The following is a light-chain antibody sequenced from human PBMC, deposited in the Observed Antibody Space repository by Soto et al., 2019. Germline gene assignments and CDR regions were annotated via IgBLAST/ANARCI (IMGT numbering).Light chain of an antibody. J-gene: IGKJ3*01. V-gene: IGKV3-15*01. CDR1: QSVRSN. CDR3: QQYNNWPVT. Sequence: EIVMTQSPATLSVSPGERATLSCRASQSVRSNLAWYQQKPGQAPRLLIYGAATRATGIPARFSGSGSGTEFTLTLSSRQSEDFAFYYCQQYNNWPVTVGPGTKVDIK. CDR2: GAA.